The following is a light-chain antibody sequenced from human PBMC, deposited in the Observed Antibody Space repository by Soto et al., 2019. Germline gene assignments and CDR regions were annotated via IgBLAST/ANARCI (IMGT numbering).Light chain of an antibody. J-gene: IGKJ1*01. CDR1: QSVGNW. CDR3: QQYYSYPWT. CDR2: KAS. Sequence: DIQMTQSPSTLSASVGDRVTITCRASQSVGNWLAWYQHKPGKAPKGLIYKASSLESGAPSRFSGSGSGTEFALTISSLQPDDFATYYCQQYYSYPWTFGQATTVEIK. V-gene: IGKV1-5*03.